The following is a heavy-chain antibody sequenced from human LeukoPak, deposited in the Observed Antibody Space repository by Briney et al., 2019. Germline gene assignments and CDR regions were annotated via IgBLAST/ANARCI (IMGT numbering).Heavy chain of an antibody. CDR1: GYTFTNYG. D-gene: IGHD3-10*01. V-gene: IGHV1-18*04. CDR3: VREGSGSYDFDY. Sequence: GASVKVSCKASGYTFTNYGISWVRQAPGQGLEWMGWISNYNGNTNSAQILQGRVTMTTDTSTSTAYMEMRSLRSDDTAVYYCVREGSGSYDFDYWGQGTLVTVSS. CDR2: ISNYNGNT. J-gene: IGHJ4*02.